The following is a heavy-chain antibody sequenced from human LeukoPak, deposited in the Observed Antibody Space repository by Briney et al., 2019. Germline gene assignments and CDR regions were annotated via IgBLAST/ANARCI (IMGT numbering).Heavy chain of an antibody. V-gene: IGHV4-59*08. Sequence: SETLSLTCTVSGGSISSYYWSWIRQPPGKGLEWIGYIYYSGSTNYNPSLKSRVTISVDTSKNQFSLKLSSVTAADTAVYYCARLQYSSGWYDWYFDLWGRGTLVTVSS. D-gene: IGHD6-19*01. CDR1: GGSISSYY. CDR3: ARLQYSSGWYDWYFDL. CDR2: IYYSGST. J-gene: IGHJ2*01.